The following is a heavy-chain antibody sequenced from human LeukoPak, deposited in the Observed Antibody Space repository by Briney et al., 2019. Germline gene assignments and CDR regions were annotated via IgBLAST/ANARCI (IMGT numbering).Heavy chain of an antibody. Sequence: ASVKVSCKASGYTFSRYGITWVRQAPGQGREWMGWITAYDGNTNFAQNFQARVTMTTDTSTNTAYMELRSLRSDDTAVYYCARQSFIAGDNWNYVLNGDDALDIWGQGTMVTVSS. J-gene: IGHJ3*02. CDR2: ITAYDGNT. D-gene: IGHD1-7*01. CDR3: ARQSFIAGDNWNYVLNGDDALDI. V-gene: IGHV1-18*01. CDR1: GYTFSRYG.